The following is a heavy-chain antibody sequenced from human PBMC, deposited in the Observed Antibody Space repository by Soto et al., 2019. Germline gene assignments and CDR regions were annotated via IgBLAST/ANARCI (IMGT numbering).Heavy chain of an antibody. V-gene: IGHV5-51*01. CDR2: IYPGDSDT. CDR3: ARQIHSTYYYYGMDV. D-gene: IGHD5-18*01. CDR1: GSTFTSYW. Sequence: PVESLKIVCYGSGSTFTSYWFAWVRQVPWKGLEWMGFIYPGDSDTRYSPSFQGQVTISADRSISTAYLHWSSLKASDTAIYYCARQIHSTYYYYGMDVWGQGTTVTVSS. J-gene: IGHJ6*02.